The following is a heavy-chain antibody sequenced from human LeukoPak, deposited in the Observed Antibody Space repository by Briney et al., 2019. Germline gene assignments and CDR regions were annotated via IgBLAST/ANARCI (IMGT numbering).Heavy chain of an antibody. CDR2: IYNSGNT. CDR3: ARAYSSSWFLNWFDP. J-gene: IGHJ5*02. D-gene: IGHD6-13*01. CDR1: GYSISSGYY. Sequence: SETLSLTCTVSGYSISSGYYWVWIRQPPGKGLEWIGRIYNSGNTYYNPSLKSRVTISVDTSKNQFSLKLNSVTAADTAIYYCARAYSSSWFLNWFDPWGQGILVTVSS. V-gene: IGHV4-38-2*02.